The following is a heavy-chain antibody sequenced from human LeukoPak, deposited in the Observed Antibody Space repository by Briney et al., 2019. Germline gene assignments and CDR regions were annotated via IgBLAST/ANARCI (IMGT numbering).Heavy chain of an antibody. CDR2: IGGSGGIT. CDR1: GFTFSSYA. Sequence: GSLRLSCAASGFTFSSYAMNWVRQAPGKGLEWVSLIGGSGGITYYADSVKGRFTISRDNSKNTPYLQMNSLRAGDTAVYYCAKIRYGGDSGLDYWGQGTLVTVSS. CDR3: AKIRYGGDSGLDY. V-gene: IGHV3-23*01. D-gene: IGHD2-21*01. J-gene: IGHJ4*02.